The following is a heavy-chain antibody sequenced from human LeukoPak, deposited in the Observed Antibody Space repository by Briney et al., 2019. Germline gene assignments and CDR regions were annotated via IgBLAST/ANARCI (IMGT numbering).Heavy chain of an antibody. V-gene: IGHV4-39*01. J-gene: IGHJ5*02. CDR1: GGSISSSSYY. Sequence: SETLSLTCTVSGGSISSSSYYWGWIRQPPGKGLEWIGSIYYSGSTYYNPSLKSRVTISVDTSKNQFSLKLSSVTAADTAVYYCASTYYYDSSGYYPNWFDPWGQGTLVTVS. D-gene: IGHD3-22*01. CDR3: ASTYYYDSSGYYPNWFDP. CDR2: IYYSGST.